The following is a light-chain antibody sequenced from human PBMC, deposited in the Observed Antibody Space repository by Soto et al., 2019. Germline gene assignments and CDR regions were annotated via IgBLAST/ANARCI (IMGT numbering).Light chain of an antibody. CDR2: EVV. V-gene: IGLV2-8*01. Sequence: QSALTQPPSASGSPGQSVTISCTGTKNHVGFYDFVSWYQHHPGKAPRLIIYEVVQRPSGVPDRFSGSKSGNTASLTVSGLQAADEADYFCKSYAGSNTYVFGSGTKV. J-gene: IGLJ1*01. CDR3: KSYAGSNTYV. CDR1: KNHVGFYDF.